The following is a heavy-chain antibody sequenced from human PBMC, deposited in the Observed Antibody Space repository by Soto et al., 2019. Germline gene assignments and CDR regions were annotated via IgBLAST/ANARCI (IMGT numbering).Heavy chain of an antibody. V-gene: IGHV3-48*01. CDR1: GFTFSSYS. CDR2: ISSSSSTI. Sequence: EVQLVESRGGLVQPGGSLRLSCAASGFTFSSYSMNWVRQAPGKGLEWVSYISSSSSTIYYADSVKGRFTISRDNAKNSLYLQMNSLRAEDTAVYYCARDRSTDPYYYYYYMDVWGKGTTVTVSS. J-gene: IGHJ6*03. CDR3: ARDRSTDPYYYYYYMDV.